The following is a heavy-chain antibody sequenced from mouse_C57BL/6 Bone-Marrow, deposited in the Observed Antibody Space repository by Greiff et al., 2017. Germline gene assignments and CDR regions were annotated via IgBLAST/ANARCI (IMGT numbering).Heavy chain of an antibody. CDR2: ISSGSSTI. Sequence: EVQRVESGGGLVKPGGSLKLSCAASGFTFSDYGMHWVRQAPEKGLEWVAYISSGSSTIYYADTVKGRFTISRDNAKNTLFLQVTRLRSEDTAMYYCARGPDDWGQGTTLTVSS. V-gene: IGHV5-17*01. CDR3: ARGPDD. J-gene: IGHJ2*01. CDR1: GFTFSDYG.